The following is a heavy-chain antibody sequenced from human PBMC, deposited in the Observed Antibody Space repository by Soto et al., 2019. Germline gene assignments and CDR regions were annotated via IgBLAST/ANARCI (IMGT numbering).Heavy chain of an antibody. D-gene: IGHD6-13*01. J-gene: IGHJ5*02. V-gene: IGHV4-59*12. CDR3: ASLVAAAGTGGWFDP. Sequence: SETLSLTCNVSGDSISGFYWSWIRQAPGKGLEWIGEIHDSWSTNYNPSLKSRVTISADTSKNQLSLKLSSVTAADTAVYYCASLVAAAGTGGWFDPWGQGTLVTVSS. CDR2: IHDSWST. CDR1: GDSISGFY.